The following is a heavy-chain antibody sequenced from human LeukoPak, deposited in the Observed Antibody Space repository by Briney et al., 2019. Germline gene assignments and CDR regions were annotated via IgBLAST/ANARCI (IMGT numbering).Heavy chain of an antibody. CDR1: GFTFSSYA. Sequence: GGSLRLSCAASGFTFSSYAMSWVRQAPGKGLEWVSAISGSGGSTYYADSVKGRFTISGDNSKNTLYLQMNSLRAEDTAVYYCAKNPYCSSTSCYWEDVWGKGTTVTASS. CDR3: AKNPYCSSTSCYWEDV. J-gene: IGHJ6*04. V-gene: IGHV3-23*01. CDR2: ISGSGGST. D-gene: IGHD2-2*01.